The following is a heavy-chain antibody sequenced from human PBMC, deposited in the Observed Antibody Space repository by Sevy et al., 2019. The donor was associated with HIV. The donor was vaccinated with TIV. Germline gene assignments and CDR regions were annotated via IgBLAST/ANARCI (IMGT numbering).Heavy chain of an antibody. J-gene: IGHJ4*02. V-gene: IGHV3-30*18. CDR2: ISYDGSNK. CDR3: AKDTRSSGIDY. Sequence: GGSLRLSCAASGFTFSSYGMHWDRQAPGKGLEWVAVISYDGSNKYYADSVKGRFTISRDNSKNTLYLQMNSLRAEDTAVYYCAKDTRSSGIDYWGQGTLVTVSS. CDR1: GFTFSSYG. D-gene: IGHD6-19*01.